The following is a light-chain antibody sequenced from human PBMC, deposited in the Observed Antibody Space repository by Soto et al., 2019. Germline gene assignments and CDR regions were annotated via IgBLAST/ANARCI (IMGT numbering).Light chain of an antibody. V-gene: IGLV1-44*01. CDR3: AAWDDSLNGWV. J-gene: IGLJ3*02. Sequence: QSVLTQPPSASGTPGQRVTISCFGSRSNIGSNAVNWYQQLPGTAPKLLIYHNDQRPSGVPDRFSGSKSGTSASLAISGLQSEDETGYYCAAWDDSLNGWVFGGGTKLTVL. CDR1: RSNIGSNA. CDR2: HND.